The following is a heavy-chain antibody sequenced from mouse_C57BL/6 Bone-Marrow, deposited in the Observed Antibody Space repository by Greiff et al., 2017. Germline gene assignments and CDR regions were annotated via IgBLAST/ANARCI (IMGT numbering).Heavy chain of an antibody. V-gene: IGHV1-81*01. Sequence: VQLQESGAELVRPGASVKLSCKASGYTFTSYGISWVKQRTGQGLEWIGEIYPRSGNTYYHEKFKGKATLTADKSSSTAYMELRSLTSEDSAVYLGAWPSHGCAYWGQGTLVTVSA. CDR2: IYPRSGNT. CDR3: AWPSHGCAY. J-gene: IGHJ3*01. CDR1: GYTFTSYG.